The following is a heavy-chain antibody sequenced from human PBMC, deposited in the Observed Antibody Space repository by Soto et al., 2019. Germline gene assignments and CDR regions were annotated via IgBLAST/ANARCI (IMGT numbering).Heavy chain of an antibody. Sequence: ASVKVSCKASGYTFTGYYMHWVRQAPGQGLEWMGWINPNSGGTNYAQKFQGRVTMTRDTSISTAYMELSRLRSDDTAAYYCAREEITMIVVVITGFDYWGQGTLVTVST. CDR1: GYTFTGYY. V-gene: IGHV1-2*02. J-gene: IGHJ4*02. CDR3: AREEITMIVVVITGFDY. D-gene: IGHD3-22*01. CDR2: INPNSGGT.